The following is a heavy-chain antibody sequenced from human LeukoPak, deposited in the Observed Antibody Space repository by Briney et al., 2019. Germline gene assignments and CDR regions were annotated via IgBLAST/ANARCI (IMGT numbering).Heavy chain of an antibody. D-gene: IGHD5-18*01. CDR3: AKWATVDTAMVYYFDY. Sequence: GGSLRLSCAASGFTFSSYAMSWVRQAPGKGLEWVSAISGSGGSTYYADSVKGRFTISRDNSKNTLYLQMNSLRAEDTAVYYCAKWATVDTAMVYYFDYWGQGTLVTVSS. CDR2: ISGSGGST. J-gene: IGHJ4*02. V-gene: IGHV3-23*01. CDR1: GFTFSSYA.